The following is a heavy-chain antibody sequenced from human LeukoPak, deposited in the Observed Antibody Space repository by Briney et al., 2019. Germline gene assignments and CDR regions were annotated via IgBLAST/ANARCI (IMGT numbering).Heavy chain of an antibody. D-gene: IGHD2-2*01. Sequence: GGSLRLSCAASGSRLSDYDMNWVRQAPGKGLEWVSSISTGSRYIYYAYSVKGRFTISRDDAKNSLYLQMDYLRAEDTAVYYCARADCSGSTCYLRRSWFDPWGQGTLVTVSS. CDR2: ISTGSRYI. CDR1: GSRLSDYD. V-gene: IGHV3-21*01. J-gene: IGHJ5*02. CDR3: ARADCSGSTCYLRRSWFDP.